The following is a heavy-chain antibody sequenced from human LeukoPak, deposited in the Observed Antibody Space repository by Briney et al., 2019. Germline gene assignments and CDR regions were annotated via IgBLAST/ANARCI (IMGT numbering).Heavy chain of an antibody. CDR1: GYTFTGYY. Sequence: EASVKVSCKASGYTFTGYYMHWVRQAPGQGLEWMGWINPNSGGTNYAQKFQGRVTMTRDTSISTAYMELSRLRYDDTAVYYCARDQGGGSAFDIWGQGTMVTVSS. CDR3: ARDQGGGSAFDI. J-gene: IGHJ3*02. CDR2: INPNSGGT. V-gene: IGHV1-2*02. D-gene: IGHD1-26*01.